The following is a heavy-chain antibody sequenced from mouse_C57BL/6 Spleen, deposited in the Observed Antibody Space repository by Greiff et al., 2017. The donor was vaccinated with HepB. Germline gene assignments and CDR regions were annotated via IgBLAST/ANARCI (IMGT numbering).Heavy chain of an antibody. CDR1: GYAFSSSW. V-gene: IGHV1-82*01. CDR2: IYPGDGDT. CDR3: AREGLLHNWYFDV. D-gene: IGHD2-3*01. J-gene: IGHJ1*03. Sequence: QVQLQQSGPELVKPGASVKISCKASGYAFSSSWMNWVKQRPGKGLEWIGRIYPGDGDTNYNGKFKGKATLTADKSSSTAYMQLSSLTSEDSAVYFCAREGLLHNWYFDVWGTGTTVTVSS.